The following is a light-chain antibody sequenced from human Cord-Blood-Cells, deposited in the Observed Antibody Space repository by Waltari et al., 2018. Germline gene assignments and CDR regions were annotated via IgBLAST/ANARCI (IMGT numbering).Light chain of an antibody. CDR2: EGS. Sequence: QSALTQPASVSGSPGQSITISCTGTRSHVGSYNLVSWYQQHPGKAPKLMIYEGSKRPSGVSNRFSGSKSGNTASLTISGLQAEDEADYYCCSYAGSSTLYVFGTGTKVTVL. CDR3: CSYAGSSTLYV. CDR1: RSHVGSYNL. V-gene: IGLV2-23*01. J-gene: IGLJ1*01.